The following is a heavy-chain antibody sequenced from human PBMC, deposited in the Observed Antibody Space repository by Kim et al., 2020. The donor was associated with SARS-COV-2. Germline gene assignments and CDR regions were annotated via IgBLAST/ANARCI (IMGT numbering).Heavy chain of an antibody. V-gene: IGHV3-74*01. J-gene: IGHJ6*02. CDR3: ARDYHSWSCYYSGALDI. Sequence: GGSLRLSCAASGFAFSSYWMHWVRQAPGEGLVWVSHINTDATYTSYAASVKGRFTISRDNAKSTLYLQMDSLRAEDTAVYYCARDYHSWSCYYSGALDIWGQGTTVTVSS. CDR1: GFAFSSYW. CDR2: INTDATYT. D-gene: IGHD3-3*01.